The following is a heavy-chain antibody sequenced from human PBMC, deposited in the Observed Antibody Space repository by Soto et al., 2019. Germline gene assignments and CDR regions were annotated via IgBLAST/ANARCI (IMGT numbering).Heavy chain of an antibody. D-gene: IGHD2-8*01. V-gene: IGHV3-7*03. CDR2: IKEDGSEE. Sequence: PGGSLRLSCVGSGYTFSSYWVTWVRQAPGKGLEWVAHIKEDGSEEDYVDSLKGRFTISRDNAKNSVYLQLNSLRAEDTAIYYCARILYKWPPDGTDVWGQGTTVTVS. J-gene: IGHJ6*02. CDR3: ARILYKWPPDGTDV. CDR1: GYTFSSYW.